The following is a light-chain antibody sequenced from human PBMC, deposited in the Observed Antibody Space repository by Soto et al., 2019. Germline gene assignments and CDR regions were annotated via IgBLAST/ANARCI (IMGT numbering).Light chain of an antibody. CDR1: PDINSS. V-gene: IGKV1D-16*01. Sequence: DVQMTQSPSSLSASVGDRVTITCRASPDINSSLAWYQQKPGNAPKSLIYAASSLQTGVPSRFSGSEFVTDSTPTITTLQPEDAATSEGQQDYSFPLTVGGGTKVESK. CDR3: QQDYSFPLT. CDR2: AAS. J-gene: IGKJ4*01.